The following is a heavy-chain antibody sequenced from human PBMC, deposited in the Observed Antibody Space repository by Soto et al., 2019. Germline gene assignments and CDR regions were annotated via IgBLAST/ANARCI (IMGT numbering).Heavy chain of an antibody. V-gene: IGHV1-69*12. CDR2: IIPIFGTA. CDR1: GGTFSSYA. CDR3: ARDRGPSSGYYPSWFDP. D-gene: IGHD3-22*01. J-gene: IGHJ5*02. Sequence: QVQLVQSGAEVKKPGSSVKVSCKASGGTFSSYAISWVRQAPGQGLEWMGEIIPIFGTANYAQKFQGRVTITAEESTSTADMELSSLRSEDTAVYYCARDRGPSSGYYPSWFDPWGQGTLVTVSS.